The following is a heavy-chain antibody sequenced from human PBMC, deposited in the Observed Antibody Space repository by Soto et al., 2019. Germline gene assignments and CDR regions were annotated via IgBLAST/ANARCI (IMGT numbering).Heavy chain of an antibody. CDR2: ISYDGGNK. Sequence: QVQLVESGGGVVQPGRSLRLSCAASGFTFSSYAMYWVRQAPGKGLEWVAVISYDGGNKYYADSVKGRFTISRDNSNNTLYLQMNSLRAEDTAMYYCARGRVAGSYYYYGMDVWGQGTAVTVSS. D-gene: IGHD6-19*01. J-gene: IGHJ6*02. V-gene: IGHV3-30-3*01. CDR3: ARGRVAGSYYYYGMDV. CDR1: GFTFSSYA.